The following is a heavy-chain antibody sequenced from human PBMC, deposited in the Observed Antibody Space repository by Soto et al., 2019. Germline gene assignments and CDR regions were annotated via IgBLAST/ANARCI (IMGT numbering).Heavy chain of an antibody. J-gene: IGHJ4*02. CDR3: ARDNSYGNGIDY. CDR1: GGSISSGGYY. V-gene: IGHV4-31*03. Sequence: QVQLQESGPGLVKPSQTLSLTCTVSGGSISSGGYYWSWIRQHPGKGLEWIGYIYYSGSTYYNPYLKSRVTMSVDTSKNQFSLKLSSVTAADTAVYYCARDNSYGNGIDYWGQGTLVTVSS. CDR2: IYYSGST. D-gene: IGHD5-18*01.